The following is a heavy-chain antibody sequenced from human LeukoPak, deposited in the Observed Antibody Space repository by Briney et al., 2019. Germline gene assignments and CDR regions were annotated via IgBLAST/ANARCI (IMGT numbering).Heavy chain of an antibody. CDR1: GFTFSSYE. J-gene: IGHJ4*02. CDR2: ISSSGSTI. V-gene: IGHV3-48*03. CDR3: ASVVDYYDSSGVDY. Sequence: PGGSLRLSCAASGFTFSSYEMNWVRQAPGKGLEWVSYISSSGSTIYYADSVKGRFTISRDNAKNSLYLQMNSLRAEDTAVYYCASVVDYYDSSGVDYWGQGTLVTVSS. D-gene: IGHD3-22*01.